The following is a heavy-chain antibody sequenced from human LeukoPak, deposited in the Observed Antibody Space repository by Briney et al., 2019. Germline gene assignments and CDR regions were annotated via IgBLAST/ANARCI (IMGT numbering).Heavy chain of an antibody. Sequence: TGGSLRLSCAASGFTFSSYAMHWVRQAPGKGLEWVAVISYDGSNKYYADSVKGRFTISRDNSKNTLYLQMNSLRAEDTAVYYCARPHTDSYFDWSYFDYWGQGTLVTVSS. CDR3: ARPHTDSYFDWSYFDY. CDR2: ISYDGSNK. D-gene: IGHD3-9*01. V-gene: IGHV3-30*04. J-gene: IGHJ4*02. CDR1: GFTFSSYA.